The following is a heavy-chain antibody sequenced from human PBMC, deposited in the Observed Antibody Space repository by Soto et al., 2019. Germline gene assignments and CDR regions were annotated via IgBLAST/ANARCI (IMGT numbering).Heavy chain of an antibody. CDR2: ISGSGGSK. Sequence: EVQLLESGGGLVQPGGFLRLSCAASGFTFDNYAMNWVRQAPGKGLEWVSGISGSGGSKYYAESVKGRFTISRDNSKNTLFLRMNRPRVEDTAVYYCMRPAPRGRHYFYFGMDVWGQGTTVTVSS. V-gene: IGHV3-23*01. CDR3: MRPAPRGRHYFYFGMDV. J-gene: IGHJ6*02. CDR1: GFTFDNYA. D-gene: IGHD3-10*01.